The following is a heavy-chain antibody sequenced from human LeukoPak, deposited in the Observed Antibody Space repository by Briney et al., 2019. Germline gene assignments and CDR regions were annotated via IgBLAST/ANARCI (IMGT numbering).Heavy chain of an antibody. CDR2: ITPMFGTA. CDR3: ARAQYSSSSFHYYYGMDV. Sequence: SVKVSCKASGGTFSSYAISWVRQAPGQGPEWMGGITPMFGTAKYAQKFQGRVTIIADQSTSTVYMELSSLRSEDTAVYYCARAQYSSSSFHYYYGMDVWGQGTTVTVSS. J-gene: IGHJ6*02. CDR1: GGTFSSYA. V-gene: IGHV1-69*13. D-gene: IGHD6-6*01.